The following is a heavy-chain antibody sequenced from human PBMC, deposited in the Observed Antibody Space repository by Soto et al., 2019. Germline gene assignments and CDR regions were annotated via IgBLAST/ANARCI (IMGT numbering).Heavy chain of an antibody. J-gene: IGHJ4*02. D-gene: IGHD3-16*01. CDR2: ISYDGSNK. CDR3: ARDLLGRTGGSWAYFDY. V-gene: IGHV3-30-3*01. CDR1: GFTFSSYA. Sequence: QVQLVESGGGVVQPGRSLRLSCAASGFTFSSYAMHWVRQAPGKGLEWVAVISYDGSNKYYADSVNGRFTISRDNSNNTLYLQMNSLRAEDTAVYYCARDLLGRTGGSWAYFDYWGQGTLVTVSS.